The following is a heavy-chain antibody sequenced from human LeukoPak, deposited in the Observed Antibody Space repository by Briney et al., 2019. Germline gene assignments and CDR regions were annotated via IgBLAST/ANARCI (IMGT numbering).Heavy chain of an antibody. J-gene: IGHJ3*02. CDR1: GFTFSSYA. CDR2: IRVDGSTE. Sequence: AGGSLRLSCAASGFTFSSYAMTWVRQAPGKGLEWVATIRVDGSTEYPVDSMKGRFTISRDNAKNSLHLQMNSLRAEDTAVYYCATYSGPDKWDASDMWGQGTLVTVYS. D-gene: IGHD1-26*01. CDR3: ATYSGPDKWDASDM. V-gene: IGHV3-7*01.